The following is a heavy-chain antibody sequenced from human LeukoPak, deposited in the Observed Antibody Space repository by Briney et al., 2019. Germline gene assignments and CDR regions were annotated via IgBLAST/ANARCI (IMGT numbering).Heavy chain of an antibody. V-gene: IGHV3-30-3*01. CDR1: GFTFSSYA. D-gene: IGHD3-22*01. CDR3: ARGSDTMIVVVSPLGY. J-gene: IGHJ4*02. CDR2: ISYVGSNK. Sequence: GGSLRLSCAASGFTFSSYAMHGVRQAPGKGLEGVAVISYVGSNKYYADSVQGRFTISRDNSKNTLYLQMNSLRAEDTAVYYCARGSDTMIVVVSPLGYWGQGTLVTVPS.